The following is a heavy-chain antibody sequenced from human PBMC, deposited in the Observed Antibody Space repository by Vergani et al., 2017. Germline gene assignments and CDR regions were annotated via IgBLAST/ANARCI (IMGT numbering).Heavy chain of an antibody. CDR2: MSSSSSTI. D-gene: IGHD6-13*01. Sequence: EVQLVESGGGLVQPGGSLRLSCAASGFTFSSYSMNWVRQAPGKGLEWVSYMSSSSSTINYADSVKGRFTISRDNAKTSLYLQMNSLSAEDTAVYYCARVGYPIDAVDIWGQGRMVTVSS. CDR3: ARVGYPIDAVDI. V-gene: IGHV3-48*04. J-gene: IGHJ3*02. CDR1: GFTFSSYS.